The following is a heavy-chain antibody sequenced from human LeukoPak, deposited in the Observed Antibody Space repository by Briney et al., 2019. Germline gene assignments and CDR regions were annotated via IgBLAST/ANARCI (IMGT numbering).Heavy chain of an antibody. CDR3: VRDPEEWLVPIDY. J-gene: IGHJ4*02. V-gene: IGHV3-7*01. CDR2: IKQDGSEK. Sequence: GGPLRLSCAASGFTFSSYWMSWVRQAPGKGLEWVANIKQDGSEKYYVDSVKGRFTISRDNAKTSLYLQMNSLRVADTAVYYCVRDPEEWLVPIDYWAQGTLVTVSS. D-gene: IGHD5-12*01. CDR1: GFTFSSYW.